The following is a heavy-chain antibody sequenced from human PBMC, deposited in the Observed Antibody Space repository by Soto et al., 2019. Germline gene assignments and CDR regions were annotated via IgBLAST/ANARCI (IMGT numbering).Heavy chain of an antibody. CDR2: ISYSGDT. CDR1: GGSLISYY. V-gene: IGHV4-59*01. Sequence: SETLSLTCIVSGGSLISYYWSWIRQPPGKGLEWLGHISYSGDTNYNPSLKSRVTMSVDTSKNQFSLKLSSVTAADTAVYYCARDSGYNYGYFRWFDPWGQGTLVTVSS. CDR3: ARDSGYNYGYFRWFDP. D-gene: IGHD5-18*01. J-gene: IGHJ5*02.